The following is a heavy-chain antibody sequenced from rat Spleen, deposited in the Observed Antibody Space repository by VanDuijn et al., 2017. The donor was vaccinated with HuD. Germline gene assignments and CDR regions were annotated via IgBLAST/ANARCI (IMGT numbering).Heavy chain of an antibody. V-gene: IGHV5-31*01. CDR2: ISPSGGTT. J-gene: IGHJ3*01. D-gene: IGHD1-9*01. CDR1: GFTFNNYW. CDR3: TRDWVYPFTY. Sequence: EVQLVESGGGLVQPGRSLKLSCVASGFTFNNYWMTWIRQAPGKGLEWVAAISPSGGTTYYRDSVKGRFTVSRDNAKSTLYLQMDSLRSEDTATYYCTRDWVYPFTYWGQGTLVTVSS.